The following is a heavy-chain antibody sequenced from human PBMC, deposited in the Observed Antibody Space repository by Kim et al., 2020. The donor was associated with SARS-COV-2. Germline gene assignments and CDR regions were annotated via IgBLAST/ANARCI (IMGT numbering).Heavy chain of an antibody. D-gene: IGHD1-26*01. CDR2: IYYSGST. CDR3: ARVVSGSVDY. Sequence: SETLSLTCTVSGDSISSSSYYWGWIRQPPGKGLEWIGSIYYSGSTYYNPSLKSRVTISVDTSKNQFSLKLSSVTAADTAVYYCARVVSGSVDYWGQGTLV. CDR1: GDSISSSSYY. J-gene: IGHJ4*02. V-gene: IGHV4-39*01.